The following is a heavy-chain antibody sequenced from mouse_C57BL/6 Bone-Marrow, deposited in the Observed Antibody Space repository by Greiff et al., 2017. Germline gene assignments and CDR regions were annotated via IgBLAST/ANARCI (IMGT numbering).Heavy chain of an antibody. D-gene: IGHD1-1*01. CDR2: IYPGGGYT. Sequence: VQLVESGAELVRPGTSVKISCKASGYTFTNYWLGWVKQRPGHGLEWIGDIYPGGGYTNYNGKFKGKATLTADTSSSTAYLQLSSLTSEDSAVYFCARFYYGSSYWDFDVGGAGTTVTVSS. CDR1: GYTFTNYW. J-gene: IGHJ1*01. CDR3: ARFYYGSSYWDFDV. V-gene: IGHV1-63*02.